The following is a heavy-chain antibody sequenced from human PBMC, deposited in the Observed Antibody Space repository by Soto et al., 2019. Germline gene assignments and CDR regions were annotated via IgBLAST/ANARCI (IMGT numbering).Heavy chain of an antibody. Sequence: QVQLVESGGGVVQPGRSLTLSCAASGFTFSNYGMHWVRQAPGKGLEWVAVILNDGSNRYHADSVKDRFTISRDNSKNPLYLQMNSLRAEDPAVYYCARDDEYSGNGMDVWGQGTTVTVS. D-gene: IGHD3-10*01. CDR2: ILNDGSNR. CDR3: ARDDEYSGNGMDV. V-gene: IGHV3-33*01. J-gene: IGHJ6*02. CDR1: GFTFSNYG.